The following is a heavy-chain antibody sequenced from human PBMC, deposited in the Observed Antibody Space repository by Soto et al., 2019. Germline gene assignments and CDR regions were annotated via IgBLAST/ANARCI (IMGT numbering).Heavy chain of an antibody. J-gene: IGHJ4*02. V-gene: IGHV4-31*03. CDR1: GGSISSGGYY. CDR3: ARAIAARRSYYFVY. CDR2: IYYSGST. Sequence: SETLSLTCTVSGGSISSGGYYWSWIRQHPGKGLEWIGYIYYSGSTYYNPSLKSRVTMTVDTSKNQVSLKLSSVSAADTAVYYCARAIAARRSYYFVYWGQGTLVTVST. D-gene: IGHD6-6*01.